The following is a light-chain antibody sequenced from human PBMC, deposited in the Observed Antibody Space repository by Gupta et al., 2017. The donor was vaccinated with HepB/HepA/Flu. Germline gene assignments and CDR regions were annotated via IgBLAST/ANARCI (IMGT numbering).Light chain of an antibody. CDR2: DVS. V-gene: IGLV2-14*01. J-gene: IGLJ2*01. CDR3: SAYTRGFTVV. Sequence: QSALPQPASVSGSPGQSITISCTGTSSDVGAYNYVSWYQQHTGKAPKLMIYDVSSRPSGVSNRFSGSKSGNTASLTISGRQAEDDADYYGSAYTRGFTVVFGGVTKVTVL. CDR1: SSDVGAYNY.